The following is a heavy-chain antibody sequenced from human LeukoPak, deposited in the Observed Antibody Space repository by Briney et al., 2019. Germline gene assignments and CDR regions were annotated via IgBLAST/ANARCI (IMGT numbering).Heavy chain of an antibody. J-gene: IGHJ4*02. CDR3: AGSQLLWFGESSLGY. V-gene: IGHV3-53*01. D-gene: IGHD3-10*01. CDR1: GFTVSSKY. Sequence: GGSLRLSCAASGFTVSSKYMSWVRQAPGKGLEWVSVIYSGGSTYYADSVKGRFTISRDNSKNTLYLQMNSLRAEDTAVYYCAGSQLLWFGESSLGYWGQGTLVTVSS. CDR2: IYSGGST.